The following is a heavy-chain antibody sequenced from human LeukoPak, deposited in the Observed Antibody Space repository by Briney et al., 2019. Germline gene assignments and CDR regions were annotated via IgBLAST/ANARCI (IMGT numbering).Heavy chain of an antibody. D-gene: IGHD3-10*01. Sequence: GGSLRLSCAASGFTFSSYDMHWVRQAPGKGLEWVSAISTAGDTYYPGSVKGRFTISRENAKNSLYLQMNSLRAGDTAVYYCARRARSGVYYGSGSYYSDWYFDLWGRGTLVTVSS. CDR2: ISTAGDT. J-gene: IGHJ2*01. CDR3: ARRARSGVYYGSGSYYSDWYFDL. CDR1: GFTFSSYD. V-gene: IGHV3-13*01.